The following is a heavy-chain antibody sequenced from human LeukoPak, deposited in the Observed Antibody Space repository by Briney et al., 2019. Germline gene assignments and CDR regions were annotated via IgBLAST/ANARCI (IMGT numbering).Heavy chain of an antibody. CDR2: NNHSGST. CDR1: GGSFSGYY. CDR3: ARRLVAVAVSDAFDI. D-gene: IGHD6-19*01. Sequence: SETLSLTCAVYGGSFSGYYWSWIRQPPGKGLEWIGENNHSGSTNYNPSLKSRVTISVDTSKNQFSLKLSSVTAADTAVYYCARRLVAVAVSDAFDIWGQGTMVTVSS. J-gene: IGHJ3*02. V-gene: IGHV4-34*01.